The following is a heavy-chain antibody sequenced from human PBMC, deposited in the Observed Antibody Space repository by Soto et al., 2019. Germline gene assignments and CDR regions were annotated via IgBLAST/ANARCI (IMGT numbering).Heavy chain of an antibody. CDR2: INHSGST. J-gene: IGHJ6*02. Sequence: SETLSLTCAVYGGSFSGYYWSWIRQPPGKGLEWIGEINHSGSTNYNPSLKSRVTISVDTSKNQFSLKLSSVTAADTAVYYCARVTGRYYYGMDVWCQGTTVT. CDR3: ARVTGRYYYGMDV. V-gene: IGHV4-34*01. CDR1: GGSFSGYY.